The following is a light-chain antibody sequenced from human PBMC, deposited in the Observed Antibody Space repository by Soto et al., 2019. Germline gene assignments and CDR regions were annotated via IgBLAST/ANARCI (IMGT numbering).Light chain of an antibody. CDR3: QQYNTFWT. Sequence: DIQMTPSRSTLSASVGVRVTITCRARQNISSWLARYHHKPGKAPKLLIYDVSNLESRVPSRFSGSGSGTEFTLTISSLHPEDGATYYCQQYNTFWTFGQGTKVDIK. V-gene: IGKV1-5*01. CDR2: DVS. J-gene: IGKJ1*01. CDR1: QNISSW.